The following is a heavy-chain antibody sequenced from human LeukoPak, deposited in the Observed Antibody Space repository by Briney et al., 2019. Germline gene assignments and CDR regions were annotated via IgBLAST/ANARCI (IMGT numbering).Heavy chain of an antibody. V-gene: IGHV1-58*01. CDR1: GFTFTTSA. Sequence: SVKVSCKASGFTFTTSAVQWVRQARGQRLEWIGRIVVGSGNTDHAQKFQGRLTITRDISTSTAYMELSSLTSDDTAVYYCAAVPNANAWYWDDAFDIWGQGTMVTVSS. CDR2: IVVGSGNT. CDR3: AAVPNANAWYWDDAFDI. D-gene: IGHD2-8*02. J-gene: IGHJ3*02.